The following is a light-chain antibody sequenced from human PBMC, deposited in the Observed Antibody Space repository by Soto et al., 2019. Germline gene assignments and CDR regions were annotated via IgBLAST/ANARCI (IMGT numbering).Light chain of an antibody. CDR3: QQYDNLLLLT. Sequence: DIQMTQSPSSLSASVGDRVTITCQASQDISNYLNWYQQKPGKAPKLLIYDASNLETGVPSRFSGSGSGTDFTFTISSLQPEDIATYYCQQYDNLLLLTFGGVTTVEIK. CDR2: DAS. V-gene: IGKV1-33*01. J-gene: IGKJ4*01. CDR1: QDISNY.